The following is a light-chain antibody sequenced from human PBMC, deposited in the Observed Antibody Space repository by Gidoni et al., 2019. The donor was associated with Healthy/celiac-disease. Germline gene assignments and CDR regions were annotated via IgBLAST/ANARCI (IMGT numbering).Light chain of an antibody. CDR2: AAS. V-gene: IGKV1-27*01. J-gene: IGKJ3*01. CDR3: QKYNSAPPFT. Sequence: DIQMTQSPSSLSASVGDRVTITCRASQGISNYLAWYQQKPGKVPKLLSYAASTLQSRLPSRFSGSGSGTDFTLTISSLQPEDVATYYCQKYNSAPPFTFGPGTKVDIK. CDR1: QGISNY.